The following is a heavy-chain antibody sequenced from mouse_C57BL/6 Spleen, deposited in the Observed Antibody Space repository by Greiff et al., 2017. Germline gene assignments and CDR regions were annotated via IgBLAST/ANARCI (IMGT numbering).Heavy chain of an antibody. CDR1: GYAFTNYL. CDR2: INPGSGVT. V-gene: IGHV1-54*01. D-gene: IGHD1-1*01. J-gene: IGHJ3*01. Sequence: QVQLKQSGAELVRPGTSVKVSCKASGYAFTNYLIEWVKQRPGQGLEWIGVINPGSGVTNYNEKFKGKAKLTADKSSSTAYMQLSSLTSEDSAVYFCARRNYYYGSSPFAYWGQGTLVTVSA. CDR3: ARRNYYYGSSPFAY.